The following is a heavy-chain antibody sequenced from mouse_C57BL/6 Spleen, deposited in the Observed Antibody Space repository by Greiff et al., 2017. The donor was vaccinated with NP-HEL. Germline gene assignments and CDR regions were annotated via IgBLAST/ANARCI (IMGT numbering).Heavy chain of an antibody. D-gene: IGHD1-1*01. V-gene: IGHV1-82*01. CDR1: GYAFSSSW. CDR3: ARSEYYGSSTIYYAMDY. Sequence: QVQLQQSGPELVKPGASVKISCKASGYAFSSSWMNWVKQRPGKGLEWIGRIYPGDGDTNYNGKFKGKATLTADKSSSTAYMQLSSLTSEDSAVYFCARSEYYGSSTIYYAMDYWGQGTSVTVSS. CDR2: IYPGDGDT. J-gene: IGHJ4*01.